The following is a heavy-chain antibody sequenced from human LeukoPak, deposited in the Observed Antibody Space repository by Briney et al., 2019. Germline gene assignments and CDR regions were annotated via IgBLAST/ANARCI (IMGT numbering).Heavy chain of an antibody. CDR2: ISGGSSTI. J-gene: IGHJ4*02. Sequence: PGGALRLSCTASGFTFSTYSVNWVRQAPGKGLEWLSYISGGSSTIYYAHSVKGRFTISRDNAKNSLYLQMNSLRDEDTAVYYCARHYYGTDYWGQGTLVTVSS. CDR1: GFTFSTYS. CDR3: ARHYYGTDY. V-gene: IGHV3-48*02. D-gene: IGHD3-10*01.